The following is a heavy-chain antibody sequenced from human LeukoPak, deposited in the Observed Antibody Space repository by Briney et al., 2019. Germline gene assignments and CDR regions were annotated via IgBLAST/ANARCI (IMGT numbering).Heavy chain of an antibody. V-gene: IGHV4-59*01. CDR1: GGSISSYY. Sequence: KPSETLSLTCTVSGGSISSYYWSWIRQPPGKGLEWIGYIYYSGSTNYNPSLKSRVTISVDTSKNQFSLKLSSVTAADTAVYYCARGRSPQAPLPDALDIWGQGTMVTVSS. CDR2: IYYSGST. CDR3: ARGRSPQAPLPDALDI. J-gene: IGHJ3*02. D-gene: IGHD3-10*01.